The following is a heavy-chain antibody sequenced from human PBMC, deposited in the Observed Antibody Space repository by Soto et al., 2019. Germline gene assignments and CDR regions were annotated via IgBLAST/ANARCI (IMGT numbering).Heavy chain of an antibody. J-gene: IGHJ4*02. CDR3: ARETEDGVPGDD. V-gene: IGHV1-3*04. D-gene: IGHD2-8*01. Sequence: QVPLVQSGAEVKEPGASVRISCEASGYAFTSHTIHWARQAQGQGLEWMCWIFISHCSPRYAPQFQGRIPCGRDTSATAAYMEWTGLPFADTAVDSCARETEDGVPGDDLGQGTLVVVSS. CDR2: IFISHCSP. CDR1: GYAFTSHT.